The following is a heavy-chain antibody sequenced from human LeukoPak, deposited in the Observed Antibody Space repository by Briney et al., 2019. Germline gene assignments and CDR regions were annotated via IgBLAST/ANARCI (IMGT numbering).Heavy chain of an antibody. D-gene: IGHD1-1*01. J-gene: IGHJ4*02. V-gene: IGHV3-66*01. CDR2: IYDGGST. CDR1: GFTVSSNS. Sequence: PRGSPRHSCAASGFTVSSNSMSWVCQAPGKGLEWVSVIYDGGSTYHTDSVKGRFSFSRDNSKNTVYLQMNSLRAEDTAVYYCARWNDGWEFATGGQGTLVSVSS. CDR3: ARWNDGWEFAT.